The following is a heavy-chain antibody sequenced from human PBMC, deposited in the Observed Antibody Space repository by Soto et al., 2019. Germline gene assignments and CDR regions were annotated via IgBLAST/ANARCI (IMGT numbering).Heavy chain of an antibody. CDR1: GGSITNSNW. CDR2: IYHAGST. J-gene: IGHJ4*02. CDR3: ARGPPIVGNTTPLDS. D-gene: IGHD1-26*01. Sequence: SETLSLTCTVSGGSITNSNWWSWVRLPPAKGLEWIGDIYHAGSTKYNPSLERRVTISVDTSNNQFALTLTSVTAADTAVYFCARGPPIVGNTTPLDSWGQGTLGTVSS. V-gene: IGHV4-4*02.